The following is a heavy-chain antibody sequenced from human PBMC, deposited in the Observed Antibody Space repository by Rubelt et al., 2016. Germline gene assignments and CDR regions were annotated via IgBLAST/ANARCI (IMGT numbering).Heavy chain of an antibody. CDR2: IYYSGST. Sequence: VQLLESGGGLIQPGGSLRLSCAASGFTVSSNYMSWVRQAPGKGLEWIGSIYYSGSTYYNPSLKSRVTISVDTSKNQFSLKLSSVTAADTAVYYCARVRGYCSSTSCSNWFDPWGQGTLVTVSS. D-gene: IGHD2-2*01. J-gene: IGHJ5*02. V-gene: IGHV4-39*07. CDR1: GFTVSSNY. CDR3: ARVRGYCSSTSCSNWFDP.